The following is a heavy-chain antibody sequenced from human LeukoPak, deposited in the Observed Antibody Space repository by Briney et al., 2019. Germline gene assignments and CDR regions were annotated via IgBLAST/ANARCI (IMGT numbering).Heavy chain of an antibody. CDR2: LNGSGTGT. CDR3: AKGGKWDVTPFDY. CDR1: GFTFSSYG. V-gene: IGHV3-23*01. Sequence: GGSLRLSCAASGFTFSSYGMTWVRRAPGKGLEWVSGLNGSGTGTSYADSVKGRFTISRDNSKNTLYLQVNSLRAEDTAVYYCAKGGKWDVTPFDYWGQGTLVTVSS. J-gene: IGHJ4*02. D-gene: IGHD1-26*01.